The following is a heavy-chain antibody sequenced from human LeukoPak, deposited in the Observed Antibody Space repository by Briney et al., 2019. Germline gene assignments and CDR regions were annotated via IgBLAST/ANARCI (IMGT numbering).Heavy chain of an antibody. V-gene: IGHV4-30-2*01. CDR1: GGSISSGGYS. J-gene: IGHJ4*02. Sequence: SQTLSLTCAVSGGSISSGGYSWSWIRQPPGKGLECIGYIYHSGSTNYNPSLKSRVTISVDTSKNQFSLKLSSVTAADTAVYYCARQTDITGTSDPIRAPKGLFDYWGQGTLATVSS. CDR3: ARQTDITGTSDPIRAPKGLFDY. CDR2: IYHSGST. D-gene: IGHD1-7*01.